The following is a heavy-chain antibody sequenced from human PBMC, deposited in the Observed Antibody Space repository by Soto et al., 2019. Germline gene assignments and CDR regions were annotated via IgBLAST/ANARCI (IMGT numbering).Heavy chain of an antibody. V-gene: IGHV1-3*01. CDR3: ARDGAVAGDSNFDY. Sequence: ASVQVSCQASGYTFTSYAMHWVRQAPGQRLEWMGWINAGNGNTKYSQKFQGRVTITTDTSASTAYMELSSLRSEDTAVYYCARDGAVAGDSNFDYWGQGTLVTVSS. D-gene: IGHD6-19*01. J-gene: IGHJ4*02. CDR1: GYTFTSYA. CDR2: INAGNGNT.